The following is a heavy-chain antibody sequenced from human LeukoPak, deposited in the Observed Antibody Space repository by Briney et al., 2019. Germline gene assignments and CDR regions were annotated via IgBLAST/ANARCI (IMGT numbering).Heavy chain of an antibody. CDR2: IYYSGST. CDR3: ARRNGQDIVATFRRRYYFDY. D-gene: IGHD5-12*01. J-gene: IGHJ4*02. Sequence: SETLSLTCTVSGGSISSYYWSWIRQPPGKGLEWIGYIYYSGSTNYNPSLKSRVTISINTSRNQFSLKLSSVTAADTAVYHCARRNGQDIVATFRRRYYFDYWGQGTLVTVSS. CDR1: GGSISSYY. V-gene: IGHV4-59*12.